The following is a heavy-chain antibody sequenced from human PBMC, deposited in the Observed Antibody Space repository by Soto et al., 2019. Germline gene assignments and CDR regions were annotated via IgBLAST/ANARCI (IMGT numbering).Heavy chain of an antibody. CDR1: GFTFSAYR. CDR3: GTGYSSSWSYTLAY. J-gene: IGHJ4*02. D-gene: IGHD6-13*01. CDR2: INGDGNSA. Sequence: GGSLRLSCAASGFTFSAYRTHWVRQVPGKGLVWVSRINGDGNSANYADSVKGRFTISRDNAKNILYLHMDSLRAEDTAVYYCGTGYSSSWSYTLAYWGQGILVTVSS. V-gene: IGHV3-74*01.